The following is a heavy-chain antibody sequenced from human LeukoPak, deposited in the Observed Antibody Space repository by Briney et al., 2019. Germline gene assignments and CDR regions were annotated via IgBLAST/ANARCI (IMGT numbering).Heavy chain of an antibody. CDR2: FDPEDGET. Sequence: ASVKVSCKVSGYTLTELSMHWVRQAPGKGLDWMGGFDPEDGETIYAQKFQGRVTMTEDTSTDTAYMELRSLRSDDTAVYYCARDRPHYDILTGNFDYWGQGTLVTVSS. CDR3: ARDRPHYDILTGNFDY. CDR1: GYTLTELS. D-gene: IGHD3-9*01. J-gene: IGHJ4*02. V-gene: IGHV1-24*01.